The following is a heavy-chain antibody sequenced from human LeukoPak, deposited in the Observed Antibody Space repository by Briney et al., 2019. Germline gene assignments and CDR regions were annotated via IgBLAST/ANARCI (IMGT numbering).Heavy chain of an antibody. CDR3: ARVYSSTSGKNAFDS. J-gene: IGHJ3*02. Sequence: SGGSLRLTCAASGFTFSSYWVRWVRQAPGKGLEWVANIKEDGSEKHYVDSVKGRFTISRDNAKNSLYLQMNSLRAEDTAVYYCARVYSSTSGKNAFDSWGQGTMVTVSS. D-gene: IGHD6-6*01. CDR2: IKEDGSEK. CDR1: GFTFSSYW. V-gene: IGHV3-7*03.